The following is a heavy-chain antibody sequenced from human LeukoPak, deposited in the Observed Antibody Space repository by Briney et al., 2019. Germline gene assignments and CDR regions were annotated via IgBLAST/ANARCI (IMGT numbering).Heavy chain of an antibody. V-gene: IGHV1-2*02. CDR2: IIPNSGGT. D-gene: IGHD6-6*01. J-gene: IGHJ4*02. Sequence: ASVKLSCTASGSSFTSNYMHCSRRAPRQPPEKMGGIIPNSGGTNYAQKFQGRVTMTRDTSISTGYMGLSSLRSDDTAVYYCARDLHQPPSIAGYYFDWWGQGTLVTVSS. CDR1: GSSFTSNY. CDR3: ARDLHQPPSIAGYYFDW.